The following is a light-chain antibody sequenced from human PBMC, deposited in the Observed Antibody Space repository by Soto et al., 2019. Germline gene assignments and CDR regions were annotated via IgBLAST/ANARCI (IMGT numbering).Light chain of an antibody. CDR3: PTWDDSLFRNV. Sequence: VLTQPPSASATPGQRVTISCSGRSSDVGSNTVNWYQQFPGAAPKLLIYSNDQRPSGVPDRFSASKSGTSASLAISGLQSEDDADYYCPTWDDSLFRNVFGSGIRFTVL. V-gene: IGLV1-44*01. J-gene: IGLJ1*01. CDR2: SND. CDR1: SSDVGSNT.